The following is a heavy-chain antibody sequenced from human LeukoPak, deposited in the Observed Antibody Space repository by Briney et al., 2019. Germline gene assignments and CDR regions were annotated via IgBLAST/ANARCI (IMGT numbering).Heavy chain of an antibody. CDR1: GYTFTSYY. Sequence: ASVKVSCKASGYTFTSYYMHWVRQAPGQGLEWMGWINPNSGGTNYAQKFQGRVTMTRDTSISTAYMELSRLRSDDTAVYYCARVARVGSSDAFDIWGQGTMVTVSS. J-gene: IGHJ3*02. D-gene: IGHD1-26*01. CDR3: ARVARVGSSDAFDI. V-gene: IGHV1-2*02. CDR2: INPNSGGT.